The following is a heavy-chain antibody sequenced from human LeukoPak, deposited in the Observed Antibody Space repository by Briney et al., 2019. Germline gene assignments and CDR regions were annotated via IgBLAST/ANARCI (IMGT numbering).Heavy chain of an antibody. J-gene: IGHJ4*02. CDR1: GFTFSSYS. D-gene: IGHD6-13*01. CDR2: ISYDGSNK. V-gene: IGHV3-30*03. CDR3: ARDFFPIVDSSWYEIGY. Sequence: GGSLRLSCAASGFTFSSYSMNWVRQAPGKGLEWVAVISYDGSNKYYADSVKGRFTISRDNSKNTLYLQMNSLRAEDTAVYYCARDFFPIVDSSWYEIGYWGQGTLVTVSS.